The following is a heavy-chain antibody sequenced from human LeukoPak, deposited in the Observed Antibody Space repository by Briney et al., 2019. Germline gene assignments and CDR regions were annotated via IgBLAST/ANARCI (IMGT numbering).Heavy chain of an antibody. CDR1: GGTFSSYA. CDR3: ARVWRVVTRAFDI. CDR2: IIPIFGTA. V-gene: IGHV1-69*06. Sequence: ASVKVSCKASGGTFSSYAISWVRQAPGQGLEWMGGIIPIFGTANYAQKFQGRVTITADKSTSTAYMELSSLRSEDTAVYYCARVWRVVTRAFDIWGQGTMVTVSS. D-gene: IGHD3-3*01. J-gene: IGHJ3*02.